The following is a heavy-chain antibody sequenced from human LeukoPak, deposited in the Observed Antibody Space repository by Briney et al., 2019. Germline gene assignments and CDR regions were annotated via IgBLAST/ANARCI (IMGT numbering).Heavy chain of an antibody. CDR2: IYYSGST. Sequence: PSGTLSLTCAVSGGSISSSNWWSWIRQPPGKGLEWIGYIYYSGSTYYNPSLKSRVTISVDTSKNQFSLKLSSVTAADTAVYYCARGTYYYDSSGPNWFDPWGQGTLVTVSS. J-gene: IGHJ5*02. CDR3: ARGTYYYDSSGPNWFDP. D-gene: IGHD3-22*01. CDR1: GGSISSSNW. V-gene: IGHV4-30-4*01.